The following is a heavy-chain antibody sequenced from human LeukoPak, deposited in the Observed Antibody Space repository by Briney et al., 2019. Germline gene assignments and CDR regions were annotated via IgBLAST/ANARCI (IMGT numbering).Heavy chain of an antibody. V-gene: IGHV4-34*01. CDR2: IYYSGST. CDR3: AVEMATILGDAFDI. D-gene: IGHD5-24*01. J-gene: IGHJ3*02. Sequence: SETLSLTCAVYGGSFSGYYWSWIRQPPGKGLEWIGSIYYSGSTYYNPSLKSRVTISVDTSKNQFSLKLSSVTAADTAVYYCAVEMATILGDAFDIWGQGTMVTVSS. CDR1: GGSFSGYY.